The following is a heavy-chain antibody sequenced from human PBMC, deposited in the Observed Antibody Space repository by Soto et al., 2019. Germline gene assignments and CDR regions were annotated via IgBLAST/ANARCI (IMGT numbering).Heavy chain of an antibody. CDR1: GGSISSYY. CDR3: ARGLRTYYDFSCYMDV. D-gene: IGHD3-3*01. J-gene: IGHJ6*03. CDR2: IYYSGST. V-gene: IGHV4-59*01. Sequence: SETLSLTCTVSGGSISSYYWSWIRQPPWKGLEWIGYIYYSGSTNYNPSLKSRVTISVDTSKNQFSLKLSSVTAADTAVYYCARGLRTYYDFSCYMDVWGKGTTVTVSS.